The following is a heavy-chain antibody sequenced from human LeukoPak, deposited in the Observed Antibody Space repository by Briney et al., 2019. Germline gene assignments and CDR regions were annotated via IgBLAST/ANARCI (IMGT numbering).Heavy chain of an antibody. CDR2: MYHSGST. Sequence: SETLSLTCAVSGYSITSDNYWGWIRPPPGAGLQWIGSMYHSGSTYYSPSFEGRVTISIDTSKNHFSLNVSSLTAADTAVYYCVRSGVLYWIQVWGQGTLVTVSS. CDR3: VRSGVLYWIQV. CDR1: GYSITSDNY. D-gene: IGHD2-15*01. V-gene: IGHV4-38-2*01. J-gene: IGHJ4*02.